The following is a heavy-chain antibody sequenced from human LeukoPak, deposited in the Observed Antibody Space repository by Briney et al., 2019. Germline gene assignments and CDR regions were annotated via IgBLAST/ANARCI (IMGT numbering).Heavy chain of an antibody. D-gene: IGHD3-10*01. V-gene: IGHV5-51*01. J-gene: IGHJ4*02. CDR2: IYPADSDT. CDR1: GYGFTTYW. CDR3: ARHRRRSIIGTASSRGFDS. Sequence: GESLKISCKGSGYGFTTYWIGWVRQMPGKGLEWMGIIYPADSDTTYSPSFQGQVTISADKSISTAYLQWSSLKASDTAMYYCARHRRRSIIGTASSRGFDSWGQGTLVTVSS.